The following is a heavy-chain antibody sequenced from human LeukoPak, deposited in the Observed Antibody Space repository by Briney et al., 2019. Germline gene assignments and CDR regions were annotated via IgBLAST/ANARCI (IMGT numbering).Heavy chain of an antibody. V-gene: IGHV3-30*18. D-gene: IGHD3-22*01. CDR3: AKGAASSSGYYYASPPADYYGMDV. Sequence: GGSLRLSCAASGFTFSSYGMHWVRQAPGKGLEWVAVISYDGSNKYYADSVKGRFTISRDNSKNMLYLQMNSLRAEDTSVYYCAKGAASSSGYYYASPPADYYGMDVWGQGTTVTVSS. J-gene: IGHJ6*02. CDR2: ISYDGSNK. CDR1: GFTFSSYG.